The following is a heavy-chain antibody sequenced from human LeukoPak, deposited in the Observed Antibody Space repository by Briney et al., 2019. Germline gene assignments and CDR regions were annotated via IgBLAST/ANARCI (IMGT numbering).Heavy chain of an antibody. CDR2: ISSSSSYI. Sequence: GGSLRLSCAASGFTFSSYSMNWVRQAPGKGLEWVSSISSSSSYIYYADSVKGRFTISRDNAKNSLYLQMNSLRADYTAVYYYARTYYDILTGYYYYFDYWGQGTLVTVSS. CDR1: GFTFSSYS. D-gene: IGHD3-9*01. CDR3: ARTYYDILTGYYYYFDY. V-gene: IGHV3-21*01. J-gene: IGHJ4*02.